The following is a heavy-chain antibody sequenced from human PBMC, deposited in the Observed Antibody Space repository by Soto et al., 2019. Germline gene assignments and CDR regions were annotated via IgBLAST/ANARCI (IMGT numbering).Heavy chain of an antibody. J-gene: IGHJ6*02. CDR2: INPNSGGT. V-gene: IGHV1-2*04. D-gene: IGHD6-6*01. CDR1: GYTFTGYY. CDR3: ARGKIFSSSSSSDYYYYGMDV. Sequence: ASVKVSCKASGYTFTGYYMHWVRQAPGQGLEWMGWINPNSGGTNYAQKFQGWVTMTRDTSISTAYMELSRLRSDDTAVYYCARGKIFSSSSSSDYYYYGMDVWGQGTTVTGSS.